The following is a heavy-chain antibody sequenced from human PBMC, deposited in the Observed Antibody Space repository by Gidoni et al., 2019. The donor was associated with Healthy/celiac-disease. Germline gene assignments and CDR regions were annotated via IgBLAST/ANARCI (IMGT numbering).Heavy chain of an antibody. V-gene: IGHV1-69*04. D-gene: IGHD1-26*01. CDR1: GGTFSSYA. CDR2: ISPILGIA. J-gene: IGHJ6*03. Sequence: QVQLVQAGAEVKKPGASVKVSCKASGGTFSSYAISWVRQAPGHGLEWMGRISPILGIANYAQKFQGRVTITADKSTSTAYMELSSLRSEDTAVYYCASDGHVGSVYYYYMDVWVKGTTVTVSS. CDR3: ASDGHVGSVYYYYMDV.